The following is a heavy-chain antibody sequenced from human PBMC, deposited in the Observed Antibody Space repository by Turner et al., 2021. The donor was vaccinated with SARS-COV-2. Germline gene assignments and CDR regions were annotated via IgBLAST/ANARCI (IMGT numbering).Heavy chain of an antibody. Sequence: QVQLVQSGAEVKPPVASVKVSFKVSGYTLTELSMHWVRQAPGKGLEWMRGFNPEDGETIYEQKFQGRVTMTEDTATDTAYRELSSLRSEDTAVYYCATATPIAAAGRWFDPWGQGTLVTVSS. J-gene: IGHJ5*02. D-gene: IGHD6-13*01. CDR2: FNPEDGET. CDR1: GYTLTELS. V-gene: IGHV1-24*01. CDR3: ATATPIAAAGRWFDP.